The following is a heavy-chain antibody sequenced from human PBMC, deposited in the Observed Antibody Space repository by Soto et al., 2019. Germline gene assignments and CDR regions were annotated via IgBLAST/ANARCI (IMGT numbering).Heavy chain of an antibody. CDR3: ARDNGFGEWDV. Sequence: QVQLVQSGAEVKKPGASVKVSCKASGYSFTSYGISWVRQAPGQGLEWMGWISAYNGNTNYAQKLQGRVTITTDTSTSTACMELRSLRSDDTAVYYGARDNGFGEWDVWGQGTTVTVPS. CDR1: GYSFTSYG. V-gene: IGHV1-18*01. D-gene: IGHD3-10*01. CDR2: ISAYNGNT. J-gene: IGHJ6*02.